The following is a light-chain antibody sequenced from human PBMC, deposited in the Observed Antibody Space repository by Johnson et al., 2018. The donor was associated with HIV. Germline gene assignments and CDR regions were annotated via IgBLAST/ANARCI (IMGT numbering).Light chain of an antibody. Sequence: SVLTQPPSVSAAPGQKVTISCSGSSSNIGNNYVSWYQQLPGTAPKLLIYDNNKRPSGIPDRFSGSKSGTSATLGITGLQTGDEADYYCGTWDISLSVGYVFGTGTKVTVL. CDR2: DNN. CDR3: GTWDISLSVGYV. J-gene: IGLJ1*01. CDR1: SSNIGNNY. V-gene: IGLV1-51*01.